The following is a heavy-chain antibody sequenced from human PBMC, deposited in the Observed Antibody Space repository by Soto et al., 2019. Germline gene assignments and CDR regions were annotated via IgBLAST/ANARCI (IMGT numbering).Heavy chain of an antibody. Sequence: QVQLVQSGAEVKRPGSSVKVSCEASGGTFSSLGFTWVRQAPGQGLEWMGGIIPISGRTTFAPKFLGRVKITADESTRTTYMELTALTSEDTAIYYCATRGTQGRWLEFADYWGQGTLLTVSS. D-gene: IGHD5-12*01. CDR3: ATRGTQGRWLEFADY. CDR1: GGTFSSLG. J-gene: IGHJ4*02. CDR2: IIPISGRT. V-gene: IGHV1-69*01.